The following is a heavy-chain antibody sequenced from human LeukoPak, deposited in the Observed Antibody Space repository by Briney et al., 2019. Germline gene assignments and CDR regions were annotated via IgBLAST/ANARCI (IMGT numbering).Heavy chain of an antibody. V-gene: IGHV1-18*01. J-gene: IGHJ4*02. D-gene: IGHD2-15*01. CDR1: GYTFTNYA. CDR2: ISAYIANT. CDR3: ARKGRYCSGGSCYDY. Sequence: ASVKVSCKASGYTFTNYAISWVRQAPGQGLEWVGWISAYIANTNHAQKFQGRVSMTTDTSTNTAYMELRRLTSDDTAVYYCARKGRYCSGGSCYDYWGQGTQVTVPS.